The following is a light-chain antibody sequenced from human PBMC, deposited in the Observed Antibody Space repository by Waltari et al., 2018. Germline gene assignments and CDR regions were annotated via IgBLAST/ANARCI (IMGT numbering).Light chain of an antibody. CDR1: QSVSRA. CDR3: QHYVSLPAT. Sequence: GTLSLSLGERATLSCRASQSVSRALAWYQQKPGQAPRLLIYGASTRATGIPDRVSGSGSGTDFSLTISRLEPDDFAVYYCQHYVSLPATFVQGTRVEL. V-gene: IGKV3-20*01. CDR2: GAS. J-gene: IGKJ1*01.